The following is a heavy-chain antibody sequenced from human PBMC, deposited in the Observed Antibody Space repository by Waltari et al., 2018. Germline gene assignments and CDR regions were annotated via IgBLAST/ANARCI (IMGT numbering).Heavy chain of an antibody. CDR3: AGDRAIGLFFDY. Sequence: QVQLQESGQGLVKPSGTLSLTCAVSGDSISGNYWWSWVRQSPEKGLEWIGKVHIRGKTHYNPSLQSRVAISVDKPKNQFALNLNSVTTADTAIYYCAGDRAIGLFFDYWGRGTLVTVSS. CDR1: GDSISGNYW. V-gene: IGHV4-4*02. CDR2: VHIRGKT. D-gene: IGHD2-2*01. J-gene: IGHJ4*02.